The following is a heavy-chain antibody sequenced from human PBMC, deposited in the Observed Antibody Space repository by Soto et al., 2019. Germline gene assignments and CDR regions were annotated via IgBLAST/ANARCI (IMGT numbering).Heavy chain of an antibody. D-gene: IGHD2-15*01. J-gene: IGHJ4*02. CDR1: GYTFTSYY. CDR3: ARAVMGRDCSGGSCPQDFDY. V-gene: IGHV1-46*01. Sequence: ASVKVSCEASGYTFTSYYMHWVRQAPGQGLEWMGIINPSGGSTNYAQKFQGRVTITADKSTSTAYMELSSLRSEDTAVYYCARAVMGRDCSGGSCPQDFDYWGQGTLVTVSS. CDR2: INPSGGST.